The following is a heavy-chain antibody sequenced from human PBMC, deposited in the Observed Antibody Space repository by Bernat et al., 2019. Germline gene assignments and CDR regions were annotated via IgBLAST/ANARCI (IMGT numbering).Heavy chain of an antibody. V-gene: IGHV3-30*18. CDR1: GFTFSSYG. D-gene: IGHD4-23*01. CDR3: AKDSTVVTPITGYFDY. J-gene: IGHJ4*02. CDR2: ISYDGSNK. Sequence: QVQLVESGGGVVQPGRSLRLSCAASGFTFSSYGMHWVRQAPGKGLEWVAVISYDGSNKYYADSVKGRFTISRDNSKNTLYLQMNSLRAEDTAVYYCAKDSTVVTPITGYFDYWGQGTLVTVSS.